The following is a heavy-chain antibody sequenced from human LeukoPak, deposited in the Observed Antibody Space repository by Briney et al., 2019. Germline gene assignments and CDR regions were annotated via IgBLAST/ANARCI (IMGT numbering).Heavy chain of an antibody. D-gene: IGHD3-10*01. CDR1: GGSISSYY. CDR2: IYYSGST. V-gene: IGHV4-59*01. Sequence: SETLSLTCTVSGGSISSYYWSWIRQPPGKGLEWIGYIYYSGSTNYNPPLKSRVTISVDTSKNQFSLKLSSVTAADTAVYYCARAKLRRYGSGSYAFDIWGQGTMVTVSS. CDR3: ARAKLRRYGSGSYAFDI. J-gene: IGHJ3*02.